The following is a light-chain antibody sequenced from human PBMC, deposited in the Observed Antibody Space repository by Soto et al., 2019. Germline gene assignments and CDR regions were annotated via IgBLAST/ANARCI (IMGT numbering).Light chain of an antibody. J-gene: IGKJ1*01. CDR3: QQYNIWPQT. CDR1: RSFASSY. Sequence: EIVLTQSPATLSLSPGERATLSCRASRSFASSYLAWYQHKPGQAPRLLIYGASTRATGIPARFSGSGSGTEFTLTISSLQSEDFAVYFCQQYNIWPQTFGQGTKV. V-gene: IGKV3-15*01. CDR2: GAS.